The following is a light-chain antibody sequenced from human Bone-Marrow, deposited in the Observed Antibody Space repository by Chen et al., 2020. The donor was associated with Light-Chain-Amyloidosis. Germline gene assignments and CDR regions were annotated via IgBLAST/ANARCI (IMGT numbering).Light chain of an antibody. V-gene: IGLV2-14*03. Sequence: QSALTQPASVSGSPGPSITIPCTVTSRDIGTFNYVSWYQQHPGKAPQLIIFEVSNRPSGVSDRFSGCKSGNTASLTISGLQPGDEADFYCSSYTSTTTDVIFGGGTKLTVL. CDR2: EVS. CDR3: SSYTSTTTDVI. J-gene: IGLJ2*01. CDR1: SRDIGTFNY.